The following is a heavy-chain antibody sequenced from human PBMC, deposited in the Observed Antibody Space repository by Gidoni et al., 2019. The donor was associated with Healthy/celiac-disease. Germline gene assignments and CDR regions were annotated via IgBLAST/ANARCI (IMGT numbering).Heavy chain of an antibody. CDR3: ARWDIVVVPAAIMWYGMDV. CDR2: ISSSGSTI. J-gene: IGHJ6*02. V-gene: IGHV3-48*03. CDR1: GFTFSSYE. D-gene: IGHD2-2*01. Sequence: EVQLVEPGGGLVQPGGSLRLSCAASGFTFSSYEMNWVRQAPGKGLEWVSYISSSGSTIYYADSVKGRFTISRDNAKNSLYLQMNSLRAEDTAVYYCARWDIVVVPAAIMWYGMDVWGQGTTVTVSS.